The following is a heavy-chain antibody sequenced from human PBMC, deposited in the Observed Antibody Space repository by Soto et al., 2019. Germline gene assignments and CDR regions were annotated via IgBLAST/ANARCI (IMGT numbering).Heavy chain of an antibody. CDR2: IYYSGST. Sequence: XETLSLPCTVSGGSISSCYWSWIRQPPGKGLEWIGYIYYSGSTNYNPSLKSRVTISVDTSKNQFSLKLSYVTAADTAVYYCARRATAANGFNWFDPWGQGTLVTVSS. CDR3: ARRATAANGFNWFDP. V-gene: IGHV4-59*01. CDR1: GGSISSCY. D-gene: IGHD6-13*01. J-gene: IGHJ5*02.